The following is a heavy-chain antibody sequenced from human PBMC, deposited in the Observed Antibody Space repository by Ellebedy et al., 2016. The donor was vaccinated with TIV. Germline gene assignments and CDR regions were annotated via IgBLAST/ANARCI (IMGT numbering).Heavy chain of an antibody. CDR2: IYYSGST. J-gene: IGHJ4*02. CDR3: ARESGIQLWPFFDS. CDR1: GGSINTYY. Sequence: MPSETLSLTCTVSGGSINTYYWSWIRQPPGKGVEWIGKIYYSGSTDYSPSLKSRATISLDTSKRQFSLKLSSVTAADAAVYYCARESGIQLWPFFDSWGQGTLVTVSS. D-gene: IGHD5-18*01. V-gene: IGHV4-59*01.